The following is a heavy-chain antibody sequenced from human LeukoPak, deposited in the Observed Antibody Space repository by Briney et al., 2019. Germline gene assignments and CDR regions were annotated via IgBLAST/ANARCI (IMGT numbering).Heavy chain of an antibody. CDR2: ISGSGGST. Sequence: GSLRLSCAASGFTFSSYAMSWVRQAPGKGLEWVSAISGSGGSTYYADSVKGRFTISRDNSKNTLYLQMNSLRAEDTAVYYCAKSRVVPAASSLFDYWGQEPWSPSPQ. J-gene: IGHJ4*01. CDR3: AKSRVVPAASSLFDY. D-gene: IGHD2-2*01. V-gene: IGHV3-23*01. CDR1: GFTFSSYA.